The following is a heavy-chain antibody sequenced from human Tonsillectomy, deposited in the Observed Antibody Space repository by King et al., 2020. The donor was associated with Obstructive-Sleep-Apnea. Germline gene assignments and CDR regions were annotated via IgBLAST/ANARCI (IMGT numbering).Heavy chain of an antibody. D-gene: IGHD2-2*01. CDR2: IYYSGST. Sequence: VQLQESGPGLVKPSETLSLTCTVSGGSITSYYWSWIRQPPGEGLEWIGSIYYSGSTKDNPSLKSPVTISVDTSKNQFSLKLSSVTTADTAVYYCAGAYIVVVPAAMPGWFDPWGQGTLVTVSS. V-gene: IGHV4-59*01. CDR3: AGAYIVVVPAAMPGWFDP. J-gene: IGHJ5*02. CDR1: GGSITSYY.